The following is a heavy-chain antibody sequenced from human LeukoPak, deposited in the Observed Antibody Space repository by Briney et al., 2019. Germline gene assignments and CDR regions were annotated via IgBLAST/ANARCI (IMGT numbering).Heavy chain of an antibody. V-gene: IGHV1-69*10. J-gene: IGHJ5*02. CDR2: SIPIFGIE. Sequence: GASVQVSFKASGGTYSSYVISGVRQAPGQGLEGMGGSIPIFGIENYAQKFHDRVTNTPDKSTKTASMELSSLRSEDTAVYCCARAMVVTTDENWFDPWGQGTLVTVSS. D-gene: IGHD3-22*01. CDR3: ARAMVVTTDENWFDP. CDR1: GGTYSSYV.